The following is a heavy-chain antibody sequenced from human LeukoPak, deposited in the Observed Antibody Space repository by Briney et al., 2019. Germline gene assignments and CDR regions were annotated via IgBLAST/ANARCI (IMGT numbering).Heavy chain of an antibody. D-gene: IGHD5-24*01. CDR2: IYSSGST. Sequence: SETLSLTCTVSGGSISSYYWSWVRQPAGKGLEWIGRIYSSGSTNYNPSLKSRVSMSVDTSKNQFSLKLSSVTAADTAVYFCARVQPSRDGYNFDYWGQGTLVTVSS. V-gene: IGHV4-4*07. CDR1: GGSISSYY. CDR3: ARVQPSRDGYNFDY. J-gene: IGHJ4*02.